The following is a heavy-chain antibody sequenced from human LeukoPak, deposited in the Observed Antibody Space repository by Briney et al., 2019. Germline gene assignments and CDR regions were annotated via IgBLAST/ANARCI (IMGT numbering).Heavy chain of an antibody. D-gene: IGHD4-23*01. CDR2: ISGSGGST. V-gene: IGHV3-23*01. Sequence: GGSLRLSCAASGFTFSSYAMSWVRQAPGKGLEWVSAISGSGGSTYYADSVKGRFTISRDSSKNTLYLQMNSLRAEDTAVYYCAKSASRDYGGNSYRFDPWGQGTLVTVSS. J-gene: IGHJ5*02. CDR1: GFTFSSYA. CDR3: AKSASRDYGGNSYRFDP.